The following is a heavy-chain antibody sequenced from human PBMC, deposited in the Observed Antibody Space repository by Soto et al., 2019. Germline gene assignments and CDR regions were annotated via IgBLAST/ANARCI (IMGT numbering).Heavy chain of an antibody. CDR1: GFTFSTYW. V-gene: IGHV3-74*01. J-gene: IGHJ4*02. CDR2: IDPDGSST. D-gene: IGHD1-1*01. CDR3: ATLASIQLERYDY. Sequence: GSLGLSCAASGFTFSTYWMHGVRQAPGKGLVWVSRIDPDGSSTTYADSVKGRFTISRDNADNTLYLQMKSLRAEDTAVYYCATLASIQLERYDYWGQGTLVTVSS.